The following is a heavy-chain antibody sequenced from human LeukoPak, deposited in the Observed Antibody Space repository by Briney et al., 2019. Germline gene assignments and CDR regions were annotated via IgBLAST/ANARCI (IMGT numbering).Heavy chain of an antibody. Sequence: GGSLRLSCAASGFPFSSYSMNWVRQAPGKGLEWVSYISASGSNIYYLDSVKGRFTVSRDNAMNSLFLQMDRPRAEDTAVYYCVRVKGTYFDFWGQGTLVTDPS. J-gene: IGHJ4*02. CDR3: VRVKGTYFDF. V-gene: IGHV3-48*01. CDR2: ISASGSNI. CDR1: GFPFSSYS. D-gene: IGHD1-1*01.